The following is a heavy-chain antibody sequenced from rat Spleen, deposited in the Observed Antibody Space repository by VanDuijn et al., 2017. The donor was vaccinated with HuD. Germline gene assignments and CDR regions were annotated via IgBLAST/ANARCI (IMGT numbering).Heavy chain of an antibody. J-gene: IGHJ4*01. CDR1: GFTFNNYW. D-gene: IGHD4-3*01. Sequence: EVQLVESGGGLVQPGRSLKLSCVASGFTFNNYWMTWVRQAPTKGLEWVATISYDGRSTFYRDSVRARFTISRDNGKNILYLQIDSLKSEDTATYYCARHGRGGTTYHYVMDVWGQGASVTVSS. CDR2: ISYDGRST. CDR3: ARHGRGGTTYHYVMDV. V-gene: IGHV5-29*01.